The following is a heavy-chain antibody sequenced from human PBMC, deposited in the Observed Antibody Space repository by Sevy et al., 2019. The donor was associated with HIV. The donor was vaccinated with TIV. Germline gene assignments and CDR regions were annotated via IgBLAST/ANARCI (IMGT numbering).Heavy chain of an antibody. Sequence: ASVKVSCKAYGDTFGNYAIAWVRQAPGQGLEWMGGIIPVFGSANSAQKFQDRVTITADVSTSTAYMELRSLRSEDTAVYYCARSNPDGYNYSYYYGMDVWGQGTTVTVSS. V-gene: IGHV1-69*13. CDR1: GDTFGNYA. J-gene: IGHJ6*02. CDR3: ARSNPDGYNYSYYYGMDV. CDR2: IIPVFGSA. D-gene: IGHD1-1*01.